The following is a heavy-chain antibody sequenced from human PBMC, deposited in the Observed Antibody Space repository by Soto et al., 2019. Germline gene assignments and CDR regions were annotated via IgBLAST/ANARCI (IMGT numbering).Heavy chain of an antibody. V-gene: IGHV3-48*01. J-gene: IGHJ3*02. CDR1: GFTFSSYS. CDR2: ISSSSSPK. Sequence: EVQLVESGGGWVQPGGSLRLSCAASGFTFSSYSFYWVRQAPGKGLEWVSYISSSSSPKYYADSVKGRFTISRDNDNNLLFLQMNSLRAEDTGVYYCARDAAAQTQWVASNDAFDIRGQGTMVTVSS. CDR3: ARDAAAQTQWVASNDAFDI. D-gene: IGHD6-19*01.